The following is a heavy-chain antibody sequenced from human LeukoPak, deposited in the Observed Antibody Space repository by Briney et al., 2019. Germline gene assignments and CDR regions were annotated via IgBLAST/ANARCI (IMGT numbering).Heavy chain of an antibody. CDR2: IIPIFGTA. Sequence: GASVKVSCKASGYTFTSYGISWVRQAPGQGLEWMGGIIPIFGTANYAQKFQGRVTITADESTSTAYMELSSLRSEDTAVYYCARVTTVTTFFAFDYWGQGTLVTVSS. CDR1: GYTFTSYG. D-gene: IGHD4-17*01. J-gene: IGHJ4*02. V-gene: IGHV1-69*13. CDR3: ARVTTVTTFFAFDY.